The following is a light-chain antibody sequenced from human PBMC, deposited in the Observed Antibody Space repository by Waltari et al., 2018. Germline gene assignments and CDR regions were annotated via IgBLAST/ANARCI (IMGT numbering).Light chain of an antibody. J-gene: IGKJ1*01. Sequence: SPATLSVSPGERATHSCRASQSVRNNLVWYQQKPGQAPRLLIYGASTRVTGIPARFSGSGSGTEFTLTISSLQSEDFAVYYCQQYNNWPPWTFGQGTKVEIK. CDR1: QSVRNN. CDR2: GAS. CDR3: QQYNNWPPWT. V-gene: IGKV3-15*01.